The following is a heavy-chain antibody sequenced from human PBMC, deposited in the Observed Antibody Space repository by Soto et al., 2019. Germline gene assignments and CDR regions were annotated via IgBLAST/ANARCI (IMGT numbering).Heavy chain of an antibody. V-gene: IGHV4-30-4*01. CDR3: ARGRYCLTGRCFPNWFDS. D-gene: IGHD7-27*01. CDR1: GDSISNLDYF. J-gene: IGHJ5*01. Sequence: SETLSLTCSVSGDSISNLDYFWAWIRQPPGQALEYIGYIYKSATTYYNPSSESRVAISVDTSKSQFSLNVTSVTAADTAVYFCARGRYCLTGRCFPNWFDSWGQGALVTVSS. CDR2: IYKSATT.